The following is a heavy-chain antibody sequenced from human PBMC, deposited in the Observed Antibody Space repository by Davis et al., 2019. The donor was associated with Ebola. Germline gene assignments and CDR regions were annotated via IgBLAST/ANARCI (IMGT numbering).Heavy chain of an antibody. CDR1: GFTVSSNY. Sequence: PGGSLRLSCAASGFTVSSNYMSWVRQAPGKGLEWVSVIYSGGSTYYADSVKGRFTISRDNSKNTLYLQMNSLRAEDTAVYYCARERLWFGELLAFDIWGQGTMVTVSS. CDR2: IYSGGST. J-gene: IGHJ3*02. D-gene: IGHD3-10*01. V-gene: IGHV3-53*01. CDR3: ARERLWFGELLAFDI.